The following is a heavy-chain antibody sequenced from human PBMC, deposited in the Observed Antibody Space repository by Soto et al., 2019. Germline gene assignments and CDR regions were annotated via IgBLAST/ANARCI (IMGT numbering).Heavy chain of an antibody. D-gene: IGHD2-21*02. J-gene: IGHJ4*02. CDR1: GFSFSKYA. CDR2: ITGSGGTI. Sequence: QSGGSLRLSCAASGFSFSKYAMIGVRQAPGKGQQWVSGITGSGGTIEYSASVKGRFTISRDDSKNTVYLKMNSLRAEDTAMYYCAKDDVSGDGLWLVSDWGQGT. CDR3: AKDDVSGDGLWLVSD. V-gene: IGHV3-23*01.